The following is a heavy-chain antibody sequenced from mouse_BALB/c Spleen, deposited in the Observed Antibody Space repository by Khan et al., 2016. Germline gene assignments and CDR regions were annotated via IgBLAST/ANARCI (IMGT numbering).Heavy chain of an antibody. V-gene: IGHV5-4*02. CDR2: ISDGGSYT. J-gene: IGHJ3*01. Sequence: EVELVEPGGGLVKPGGSLKLSCAASGFTFSDYYMYWVRQTPEKRLEWVATISDGGSYTYYPDSVKGRFTISRDNAKNNPYLQMSSLKSEDTAISYCAREGLRRGFAYWGQGTLVTVSA. D-gene: IGHD2-4*01. CDR3: AREGLRRGFAY. CDR1: GFTFSDYY.